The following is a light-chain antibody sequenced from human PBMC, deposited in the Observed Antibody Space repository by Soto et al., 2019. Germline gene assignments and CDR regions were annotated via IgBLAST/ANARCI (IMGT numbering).Light chain of an antibody. CDR1: SSDVGGYNY. Sequence: QSALTQPASVSGSPGQSITISCTGTSSDVGGYNYVPWYLQHPGKAPKLMIYDVTNRPSGVSNRFSGSKSGNTASLTISGLQAEDEADYYCSSYTSSTTGWVFGGGTKLTVL. CDR3: SSYTSSTTGWV. J-gene: IGLJ3*02. V-gene: IGLV2-14*01. CDR2: DVT.